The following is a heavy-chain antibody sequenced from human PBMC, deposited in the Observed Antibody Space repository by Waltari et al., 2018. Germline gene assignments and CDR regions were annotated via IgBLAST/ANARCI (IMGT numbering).Heavy chain of an antibody. CDR2: IKEDGSAT. CDR1: GFPVCNYW. J-gene: IGHJ4*02. CDR3: AACIEVTGAYDF. Sequence: EVQLVESGGGLVQPGGSLRLSCAAAGFPVCNYWRSWGRQAPGRGLEWLANIKEDGSATYSVDSVKGRFTISRDNAKNSLYVQMNNLRAEDTAVYYCAACIEVTGAYDFWGQGSLVTVSS. D-gene: IGHD2-21*02. V-gene: IGHV3-7*01.